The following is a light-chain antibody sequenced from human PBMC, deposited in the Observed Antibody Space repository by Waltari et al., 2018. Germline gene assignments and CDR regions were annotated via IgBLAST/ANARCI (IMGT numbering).Light chain of an antibody. Sequence: SYVLTPPPSVSVAPGQTASISCGGDKIASQSVHWYQQKSGQAPLLVVYDDSDRPSGIPARFSGSKSGNTATLTISRVEAGDEADYYCQVWDSSSDHVVFGGGTKLTVL. V-gene: IGLV3-21*02. CDR1: KIASQS. CDR3: QVWDSSSDHVV. CDR2: DDS. J-gene: IGLJ2*01.